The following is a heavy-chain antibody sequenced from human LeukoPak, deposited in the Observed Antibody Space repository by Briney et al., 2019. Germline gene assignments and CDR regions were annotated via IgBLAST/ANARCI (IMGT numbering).Heavy chain of an antibody. D-gene: IGHD6-19*01. CDR1: GGSISSYY. CDR3: ARERGIRYSSGWYGVDY. Sequence: SETLSLTCTVSGGSISSYYWSWIRQPPGKGLEWIGYIYYSGSTNYNPSLKSRVTISVDTSKNQFSLKLSSVTAADTAVYYCARERGIRYSSGWYGVDYWGQGTLVTVSS. V-gene: IGHV4-59*01. J-gene: IGHJ4*02. CDR2: IYYSGST.